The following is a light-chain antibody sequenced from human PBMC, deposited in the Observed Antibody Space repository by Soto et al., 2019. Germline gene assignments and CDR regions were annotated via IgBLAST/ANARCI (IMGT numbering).Light chain of an antibody. Sequence: TGTSSDVGSYNRVSWYQQPPGTAPKLMIYDVNNRPSGVPDRFSGSKSGNTASLTISGLQAEDEADYYCSSYTISSTYVFGTGTKVTVL. CDR2: DVN. J-gene: IGLJ1*01. V-gene: IGLV2-18*02. CDR3: SSYTISSTYV. CDR1: SSDVGSYNR.